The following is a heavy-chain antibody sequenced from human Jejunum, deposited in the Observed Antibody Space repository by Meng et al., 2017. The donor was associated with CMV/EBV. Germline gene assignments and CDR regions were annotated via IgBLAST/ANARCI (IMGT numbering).Heavy chain of an antibody. V-gene: IGHV3-11*01. J-gene: IGHJ4*02. Sequence: GFTLSDNYMSWIRQAPGKGLEWVSYISGSGNTIYYTDSVKGRFTISKDNAKNSLYLQKNSLRVEDTAVYFCARVRNCGFSCPHFDSWGQGTMVTVSS. D-gene: IGHD5-18*01. CDR2: ISGSGNTI. CDR3: ARVRNCGFSCPHFDS. CDR1: GFTLSDNY.